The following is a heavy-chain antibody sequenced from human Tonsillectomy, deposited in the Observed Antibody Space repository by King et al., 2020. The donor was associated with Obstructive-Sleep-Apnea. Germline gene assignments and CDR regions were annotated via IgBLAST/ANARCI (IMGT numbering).Heavy chain of an antibody. Sequence: VQLVESGGELVQPGGSLRLSCVVSGFTFSRCWMSWVRQAPGKGLEWVADIRQDGSERFYVDSVKGRFTISRDNAKNSLFLQMNSLQVEDTAVYYCLRYKYGEDFFAPWGQGTLVTVSS. V-gene: IGHV3-7*01. D-gene: IGHD4/OR15-4a*01. CDR1: GFTFSRCW. CDR3: LRYKYGEDFFAP. J-gene: IGHJ5*02. CDR2: IRQDGSER.